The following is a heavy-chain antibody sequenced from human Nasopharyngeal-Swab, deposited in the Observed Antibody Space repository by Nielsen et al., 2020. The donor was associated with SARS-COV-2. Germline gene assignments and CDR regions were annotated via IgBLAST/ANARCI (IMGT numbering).Heavy chain of an antibody. CDR3: ARGAYDFWSALYYYYYMDV. CDR1: GYTFTSYG. D-gene: IGHD3-3*01. Sequence: ASVKVSCKASGYTFTSYGISWVRQAPGQGLEWMGWISAYNGNTNYAQKLQGRVTMTTDTSTSTAYMELRSLRSDDTAVYYGARGAYDFWSALYYYYYMDVWGKGTTVTVSS. V-gene: IGHV1-18*01. CDR2: ISAYNGNT. J-gene: IGHJ6*03.